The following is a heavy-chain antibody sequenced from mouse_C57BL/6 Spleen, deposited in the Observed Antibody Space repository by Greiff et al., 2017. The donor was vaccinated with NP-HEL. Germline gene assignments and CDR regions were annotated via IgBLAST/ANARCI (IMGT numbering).Heavy chain of an antibody. CDR2: IDPANGNT. D-gene: IGHD1-1*01. V-gene: IGHV14-3*01. J-gene: IGHJ4*01. CDR3: ARCTTVVATGAMDY. Sequence: EVQLQESVAELVRPGASVKLSCTASGFNIKNTYMHWVKQRPEQGLEWIGRIDPANGNTKYAPKFQGKSTITADTSSNTAYLQLSSLTSEDTAIYYCARCTTVVATGAMDYWGQGTSVTVSS. CDR1: GFNIKNTY.